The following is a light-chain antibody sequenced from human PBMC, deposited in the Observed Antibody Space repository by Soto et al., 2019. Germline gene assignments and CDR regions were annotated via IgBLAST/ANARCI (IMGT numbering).Light chain of an antibody. V-gene: IGKV1-5*01. CDR1: QSISRW. Sequence: DIQITQCPVTLSASLACVVSMSFRASQSISRWLAWYQQKPGKAPKALIYDASTLRSGVPSRFSGGGSGTEFTLTFSSLQPDDFATYCCQQYNTYSTFGQGTRLEI. J-gene: IGKJ5*01. CDR3: QQYNTYST. CDR2: DAS.